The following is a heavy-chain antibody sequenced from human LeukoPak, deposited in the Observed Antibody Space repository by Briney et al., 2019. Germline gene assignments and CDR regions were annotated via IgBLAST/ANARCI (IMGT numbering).Heavy chain of an antibody. CDR1: GYTFTGYY. Sequence: EASVKVSCKASGYTFTGYYMHWVRQAPGQGLEWMGRINPNSGGTNYAQKFQGRVTMTRDTSISTAYMELSRLRSDDTGVYYCARDPVQSTLLDYWGQGTLVTVSS. V-gene: IGHV1-2*05. CDR3: ARDPVQSTLLDY. CDR2: INPNSGGT. J-gene: IGHJ4*02. D-gene: IGHD1-26*01.